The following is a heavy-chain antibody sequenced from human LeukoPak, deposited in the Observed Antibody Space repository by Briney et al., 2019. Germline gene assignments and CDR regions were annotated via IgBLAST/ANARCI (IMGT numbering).Heavy chain of an antibody. D-gene: IGHD3-3*01. V-gene: IGHV4-59*01. Sequence: SETLSLTCTVSGGSISSYHWSWIRQPPGKGLEWIGHIYYTGSTNYNPSLKSRVTISLDTSKNQFSLKLSSVTAADTAVCYCTRSLGVVIHGGMDVWGQGTTVTVSS. CDR1: GGSISSYH. CDR3: TRSLGVVIHGGMDV. CDR2: IYYTGST. J-gene: IGHJ6*02.